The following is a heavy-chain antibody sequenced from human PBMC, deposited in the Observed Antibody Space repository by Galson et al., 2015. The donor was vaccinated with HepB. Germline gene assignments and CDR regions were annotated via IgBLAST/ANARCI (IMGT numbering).Heavy chain of an antibody. Sequence: SVKVSCKASGYTFTGYNIHWLRQAPGQGLEWMGVINPNSDTTNYAQKFQGRVTMTRDTSTTTVYMELSSLTSEDTAVYSCSRGPATKYSMTHWGQGNQVNVSS. CDR2: INPNSDTT. V-gene: IGHV1-46*01. J-gene: IGHJ4*02. CDR1: GYTFTGYN. CDR3: SRGPATKYSMTH. D-gene: IGHD1-26*01.